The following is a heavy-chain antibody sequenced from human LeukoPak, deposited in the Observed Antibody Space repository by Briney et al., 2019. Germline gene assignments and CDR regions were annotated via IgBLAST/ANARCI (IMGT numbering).Heavy chain of an antibody. Sequence: ASVKVSCKASGGTFISYAISWVRQAPGQGLEWMGGIIPIFGTANYAQKFRGRVTITADESTSTAHMELSSLRSEDTAVYYCARDPLGASEDNWFDPWGQGTLVTVSS. J-gene: IGHJ5*02. V-gene: IGHV1-69*01. CDR2: IIPIFGTA. CDR1: GGTFISYA. D-gene: IGHD3-3*01. CDR3: ARDPLGASEDNWFDP.